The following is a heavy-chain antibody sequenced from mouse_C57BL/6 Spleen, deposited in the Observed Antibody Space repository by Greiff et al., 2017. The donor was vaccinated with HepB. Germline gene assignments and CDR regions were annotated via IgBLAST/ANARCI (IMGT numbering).Heavy chain of an antibody. Sequence: EVKVEESGPGLVKPSQSLSLTCSVTGYSITSGYYWNWIRQFPGNKLEWMGYISYDGSNNYNPSLKNRISITRDTSKNQCFLKLNSVTTEDTATYYCARAPNGDPYYAMDYWDQGTSVTVSS. D-gene: IGHD4-1*01. J-gene: IGHJ4*01. CDR2: ISYDGSN. CDR3: ARAPNGDPYYAMDY. CDR1: GYSITSGYY. V-gene: IGHV3-6*01.